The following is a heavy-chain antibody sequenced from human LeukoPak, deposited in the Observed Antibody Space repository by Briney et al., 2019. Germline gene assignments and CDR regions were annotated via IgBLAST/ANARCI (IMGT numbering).Heavy chain of an antibody. V-gene: IGHV1-18*01. CDR3: ARDGGTVTYNWFDP. Sequence: ASVKVSCKASGYTFSSYGISWVRQAPGQGLEWMGWISAYNGNTNYAQKLQGRVTMTTDTSTSTAYMELRSLRSDDTAVYCCARDGGTVTYNWFDPWGQGTLVTVSS. CDR2: ISAYNGNT. J-gene: IGHJ5*02. D-gene: IGHD4-17*01. CDR1: GYTFSSYG.